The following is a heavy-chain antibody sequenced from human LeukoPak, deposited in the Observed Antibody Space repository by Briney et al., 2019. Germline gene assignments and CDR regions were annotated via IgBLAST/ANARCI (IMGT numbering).Heavy chain of an antibody. Sequence: GRSLRLSCAASGFTFSSYAMHWVRQAPGKGLEWVAVISYDGSNKYYADSVKGRFTISRDNSKNTLYLQMNSLRAEDTAVYYCATPPHWFDPWGQGTLVTVSS. CDR3: ATPPHWFDP. J-gene: IGHJ5*02. CDR2: ISYDGSNK. V-gene: IGHV3-30-3*01. CDR1: GFTFSSYA.